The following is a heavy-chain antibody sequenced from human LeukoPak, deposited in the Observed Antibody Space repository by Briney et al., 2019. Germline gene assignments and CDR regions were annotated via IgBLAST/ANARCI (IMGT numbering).Heavy chain of an antibody. Sequence: SETLSLTCTVSSGSISSSGYYWGWVRQPPGKGLEWFGSIHYTGSTYYNPSLKSRVTISVDTSRNQFSLNLSSVTAADTAVCYCARHWGNYGALRGDYWGQGTLVTVSS. CDR2: IHYTGST. CDR1: SGSISSSGYY. D-gene: IGHD4-17*01. J-gene: IGHJ4*02. V-gene: IGHV4-39*01. CDR3: ARHWGNYGALRGDY.